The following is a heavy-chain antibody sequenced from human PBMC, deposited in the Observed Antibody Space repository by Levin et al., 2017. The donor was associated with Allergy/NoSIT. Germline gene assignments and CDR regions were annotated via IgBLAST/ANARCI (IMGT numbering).Heavy chain of an antibody. CDR1: GGSISSSY. J-gene: IGHJ5*02. D-gene: IGHD2-2*01. Sequence: SQTLSLTCTVSGGSISSSYWSWIRQPPGKGLEWIGYIYYSGSTNYNPSLKSRVTISVDTSKNQLSLKLSSLTAADTAVYYCSRMYCSSTSCYAGMGRNWFDHWGQGTLVTVSS. CDR3: SRMYCSSTSCYAGMGRNWFDH. V-gene: IGHV4-59*01. CDR2: IYYSGST.